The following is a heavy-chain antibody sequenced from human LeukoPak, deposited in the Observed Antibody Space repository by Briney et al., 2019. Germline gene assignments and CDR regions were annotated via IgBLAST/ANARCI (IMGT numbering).Heavy chain of an antibody. D-gene: IGHD3-10*01. Sequence: ASVKVSCKASGYTFTSYGISWVRQAPGQGLEWMGWISAYNGNTNHAQKLQGRVTMTPDTSTSTAYMELRSLRSDDTAVYYCARDLWFGEHWFDPWGQGTLVTVSS. J-gene: IGHJ5*02. V-gene: IGHV1-18*04. CDR2: ISAYNGNT. CDR3: ARDLWFGEHWFDP. CDR1: GYTFTSYG.